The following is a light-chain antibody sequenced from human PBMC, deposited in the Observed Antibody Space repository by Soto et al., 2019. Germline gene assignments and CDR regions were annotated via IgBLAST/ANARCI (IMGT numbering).Light chain of an antibody. CDR1: SGHSSYA. V-gene: IGLV4-69*01. Sequence: QPVLTQLPSASASLGASVKLTCTLSSGHSSYAIAWHQQQPEKGPRYLMKLNSDGSHSKGDGIPDRFSGSSSGAERYLTSSSLQAEDEADYYCQTWGTGIRVFGGGTQLTVL. CDR2: LNSDGSH. J-gene: IGLJ3*02. CDR3: QTWGTGIRV.